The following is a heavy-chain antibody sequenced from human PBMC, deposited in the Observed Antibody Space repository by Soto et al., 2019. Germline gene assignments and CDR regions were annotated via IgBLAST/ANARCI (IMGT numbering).Heavy chain of an antibody. Sequence: QVQLVQSGAEVKKPGSSVKVSCKASGGTFNNYGISWVRQAPGQGLEWVGGIIPIFVTPNYAQKFQGRVTITADGSTSTAYMELSSLRSEDTAVYYCARAAYTSMAAHGLDPWGQGTLVTVSS. CDR1: GGTFNNYG. D-gene: IGHD5-18*01. V-gene: IGHV1-69*01. CDR2: IIPIFVTP. J-gene: IGHJ5*02. CDR3: ARAAYTSMAAHGLDP.